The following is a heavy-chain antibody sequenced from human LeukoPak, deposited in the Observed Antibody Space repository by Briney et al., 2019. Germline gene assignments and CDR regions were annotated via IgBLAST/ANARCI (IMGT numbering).Heavy chain of an antibody. V-gene: IGHV4-38-2*01. Sequence: PSETLSLTCAVSGYSISSGYYWGWIRQPPGKGLEWIGSIYHSGSTYYNPSLKSRVTISVDTSKNQFSLKLSSVTAADTAVYYCARVLAVAGTDAFDIWGQGTMVTVSS. D-gene: IGHD6-19*01. CDR3: ARVLAVAGTDAFDI. J-gene: IGHJ3*02. CDR1: GYSISSGYY. CDR2: IYHSGST.